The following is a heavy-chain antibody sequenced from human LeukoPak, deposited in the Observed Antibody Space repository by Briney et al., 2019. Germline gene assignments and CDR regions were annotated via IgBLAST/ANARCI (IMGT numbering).Heavy chain of an antibody. CDR3: ARGRTIFGVVRRAYYMDV. V-gene: IGHV4-30-2*01. CDR1: GGSISTNGYY. D-gene: IGHD3-3*01. J-gene: IGHJ6*03. CDR2: IYYSGDT. Sequence: SQTLSLTCTVSGGSISTNGYYWSWIRQPPGKGLEWIGYIYYSGDTYYNPSLPSLKSRVTISVDRSRNQFSLKLNSVTAADTAVYYCARGRTIFGVVRRAYYMDVWGKGTTVTVSS.